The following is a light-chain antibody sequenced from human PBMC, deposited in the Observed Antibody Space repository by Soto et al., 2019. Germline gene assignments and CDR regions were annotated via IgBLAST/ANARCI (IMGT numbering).Light chain of an antibody. V-gene: IGKV3-20*01. CDR1: QSVSSSY. CDR2: GAS. Sequence: EIVLTQSPGTLSLSPGERATLSCRASQSVSSSYLAWYQQKPGQAPRLLIYGASSRATGIPDRFSGSGSGTDFTLTISRLEPEDFAVYYCQQYCISPGLTFGGGTKVEIK. CDR3: QQYCISPGLT. J-gene: IGKJ4*01.